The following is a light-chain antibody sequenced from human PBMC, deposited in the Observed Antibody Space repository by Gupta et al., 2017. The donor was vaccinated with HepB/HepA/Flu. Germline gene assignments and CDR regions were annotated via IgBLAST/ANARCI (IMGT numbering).Light chain of an antibody. CDR3: QQYNNWPYT. CDR2: GAS. CDR1: QSVSSN. J-gene: IGKJ2*01. Sequence: EIVMTQPPATLSVSPGERATLSCRASQSVSSNLAWYQQRPGQAPRLLIYGASTRATGIPARFSGSGSGTEFTLTISSLQSEDFAAYYCQQYNNWPYTFGRGTKLEIK. V-gene: IGKV3-15*01.